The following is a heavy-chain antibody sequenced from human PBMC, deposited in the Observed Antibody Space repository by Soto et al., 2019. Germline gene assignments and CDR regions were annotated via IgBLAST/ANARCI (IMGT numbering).Heavy chain of an antibody. CDR2: IIPKFGTA. Sequence: QVQLVQSGAEVKKPESSVKVSCKAPGGTFSTYAISWVRQAPGQGLEWMGGIIPKFGTANYAQRFQDSVTITADESTNTVYMELSSLRSEDTAVYFCASGIQLWLRRINNGYSGWGQGTLVTVSS. CDR3: ASGIQLWLRRINNGYSG. D-gene: IGHD5-18*01. CDR1: GGTFSTYA. J-gene: IGHJ4*02. V-gene: IGHV1-69*12.